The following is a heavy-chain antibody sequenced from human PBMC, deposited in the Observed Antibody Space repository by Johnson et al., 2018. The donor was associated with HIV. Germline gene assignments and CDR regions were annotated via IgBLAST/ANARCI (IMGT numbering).Heavy chain of an antibody. D-gene: IGHD6-6*01. CDR2: ISWNSGII. CDR3: AKVLATTEYSSSSWSDAFDI. J-gene: IGHJ3*02. V-gene: IGHV3-9*01. Sequence: VQLVESGGGLVQPGRSLRLSCAASGFTFDDYAMHWVRQAPGKGLEWVSGISWNSGIIGYADSVKGRFTISSDNSKNSLYLQMNSLRAKDTALYYCAKVLATTEYSSSSWSDAFDIWGQGTMVTVSS. CDR1: GFTFDDYA.